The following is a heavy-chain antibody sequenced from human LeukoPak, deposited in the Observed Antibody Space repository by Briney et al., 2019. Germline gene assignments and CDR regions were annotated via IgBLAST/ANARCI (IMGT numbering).Heavy chain of an antibody. V-gene: IGHV4-34*01. CDR3: ARQDVITFGGATADFDY. J-gene: IGHJ4*02. Sequence: SETLSLTCAVYGGSFSGYYWSWIRQPPGKGLEWIGEINHSGSTNYNPSLKSRVTISVDTSKNQFSLKLSSVTAADTAVYYCARQDVITFGGATADFDYWGQGTLVTVSS. D-gene: IGHD3-16*01. CDR1: GGSFSGYY. CDR2: INHSGST.